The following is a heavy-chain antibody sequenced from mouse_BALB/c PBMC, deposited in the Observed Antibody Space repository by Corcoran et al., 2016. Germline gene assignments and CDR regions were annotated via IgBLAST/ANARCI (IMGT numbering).Heavy chain of an antibody. CDR2: IDPANGNT. CDR3: ARWYGSGSWFAY. V-gene: IGHV14-3*02. Sequence: EVQLQQSGAELVKPGASVKLSCTASGFNIKDTYMHWVKQRPEQGLEWIGRIDPANGNTKYDPKFQGKATITADTSSNTAYLQLSSLTSEDTAVYYCARWYGSGSWFAYWGQGTLVTVSA. CDR1: GFNIKDTY. J-gene: IGHJ3*01. D-gene: IGHD1-1*01.